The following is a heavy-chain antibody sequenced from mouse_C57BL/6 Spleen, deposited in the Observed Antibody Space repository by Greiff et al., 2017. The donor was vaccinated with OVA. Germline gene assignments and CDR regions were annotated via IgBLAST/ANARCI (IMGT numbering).Heavy chain of an antibody. J-gene: IGHJ1*03. CDR1: GFTFSDYY. CDR2: ISNGGGST. Sequence: EVQRVESGGGLVQPGGSLKLSCAASGFTFSDYYMYWVRQTPEKRLEWVAYISNGGGSTYYPDTVKGRFTISRDNAKNTLYLQMSRLKSEDTAMYYCAIITTVGGYFDVWGTGTTVTVSS. V-gene: IGHV5-12*01. CDR3: AIITTVGGYFDV. D-gene: IGHD1-1*01.